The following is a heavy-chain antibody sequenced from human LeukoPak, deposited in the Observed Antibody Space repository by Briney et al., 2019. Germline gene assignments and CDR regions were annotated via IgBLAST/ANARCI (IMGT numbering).Heavy chain of an antibody. CDR1: GFAFSSYA. CDR2: ISGSGGST. V-gene: IGHV3-23*01. CDR3: AKEGTEDYDFWSGYYLPDYYYGMDV. Sequence: GGSLRLSCAASGFAFSSYAMSWVRQAPGKGLEWVSAISGSGGSTYYADSVKGRFTISRDNSKNTLYLQMNSLRAEDTAVYYCAKEGTEDYDFWSGYYLPDYYYGMDVWGQGTTVTVSS. D-gene: IGHD3-3*01. J-gene: IGHJ6*02.